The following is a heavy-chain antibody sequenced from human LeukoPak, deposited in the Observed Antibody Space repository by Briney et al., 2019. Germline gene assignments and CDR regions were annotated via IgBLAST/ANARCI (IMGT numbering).Heavy chain of an antibody. CDR3: ARGTRRITIFGVVIRNIDY. CDR1: GYTFTSYD. CDR2: MNPNSGNT. V-gene: IGHV1-8*03. D-gene: IGHD3-3*01. J-gene: IGHJ4*02. Sequence: ASVKVSCKASGYTFTSYDINWVRQATGQGLEWMGWMNPNSGNTGYAQKFQGRVTITRNTSISTAYMELSSLRSEDTAVYYCARGTRRITIFGVVIRNIDYWGQGTLVTVSS.